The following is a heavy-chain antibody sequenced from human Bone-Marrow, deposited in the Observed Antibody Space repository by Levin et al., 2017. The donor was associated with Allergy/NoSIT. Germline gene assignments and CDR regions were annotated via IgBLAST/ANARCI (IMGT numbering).Heavy chain of an antibody. J-gene: IGHJ6*02. CDR1: GGSVGSSYYY. Sequence: PSETLSLTCTVSGGSVGSSYYYWGWIRQPPGKGLEWIGSFYYSGNTYYNPSLKSRVTISVDTSKNQFSLKLTSVTAADTAVYYCARRTTTGVDFHYYGVDVWGQGTTVTVSS. V-gene: IGHV4-39*01. CDR2: FYYSGNT. D-gene: IGHD2-21*02. CDR3: ARRTTTGVDFHYYGVDV.